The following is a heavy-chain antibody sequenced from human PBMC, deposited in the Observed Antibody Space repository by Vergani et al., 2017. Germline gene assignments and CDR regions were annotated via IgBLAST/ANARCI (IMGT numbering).Heavy chain of an antibody. D-gene: IGHD3-10*01. Sequence: DVDLVESGGGFVQPGGSRRLSCAASGFSFRTFSMFWVRQPPGKGLAWVSKISPDGRTTEYADSVRGRFTISRDNANSMLYLQMNSLRAENTAVYYCARSLTYITMLRGTEGGYFDYWGQGTLVTVSS. J-gene: IGHJ4*02. CDR3: ARSLTYITMLRGTEGGYFDY. CDR2: ISPDGRTT. V-gene: IGHV3-74*03. CDR1: GFSFRTFS.